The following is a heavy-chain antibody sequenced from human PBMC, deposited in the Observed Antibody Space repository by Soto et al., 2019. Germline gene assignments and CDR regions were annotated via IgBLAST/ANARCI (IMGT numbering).Heavy chain of an antibody. J-gene: IGHJ5*01. CDR2: IYKSTTT. CDR3: ARGRYCLTGRCFPNWFDS. D-gene: IGHD2-15*01. V-gene: IGHV4-30-4*01. Sequence: SETLSLTCSVSGDSISTVDYFWAWIRQPPGQALEYIGYIYKSTTTYYNPSFESRVAISLDTSKSQFSLTVASVTAADTAVYFCARGRYCLTGRCFPNWFDSWGQGTLVT. CDR1: GDSISTVDYF.